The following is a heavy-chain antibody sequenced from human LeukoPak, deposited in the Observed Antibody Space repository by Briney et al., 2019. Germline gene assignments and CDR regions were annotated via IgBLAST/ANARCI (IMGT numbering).Heavy chain of an antibody. Sequence: SGPTLVKPTQTLTLTCTFSGFSLSTSGVGVGWIRQPPGKALEWLALIYWDDDKRYSPSLKSRLTITKDTSKNQVVITMTNMDPVDTATYYCALRELLNRWNWFDPWGQGTLVTVSS. V-gene: IGHV2-5*02. CDR1: GFSLSTSGVG. CDR3: ALRELLNRWNWFDP. J-gene: IGHJ5*02. D-gene: IGHD1-26*01. CDR2: IYWDDDK.